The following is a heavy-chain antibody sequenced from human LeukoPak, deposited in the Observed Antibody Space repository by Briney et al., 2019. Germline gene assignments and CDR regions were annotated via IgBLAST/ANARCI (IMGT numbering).Heavy chain of an antibody. CDR2: IIPIFGTA. Sequence: SVKVSCKASGGTFSSYAISWVRQAPGQGLEWMGGIIPIFGTANYAQKFQGRVTITTDESTSTAYMELSSLRSEDPAVYYCARGEYSSGWYHWFDPGGQETLVTVSS. D-gene: IGHD6-19*01. CDR1: GGTFSSYA. J-gene: IGHJ5*02. V-gene: IGHV1-69*05. CDR3: ARGEYSSGWYHWFDP.